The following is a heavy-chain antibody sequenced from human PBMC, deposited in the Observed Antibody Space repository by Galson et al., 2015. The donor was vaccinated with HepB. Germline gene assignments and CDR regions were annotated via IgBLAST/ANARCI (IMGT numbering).Heavy chain of an antibody. CDR2: ISSSSSYT. V-gene: IGHV3-11*06. CDR1: GFTFSDYY. CDR3: ARRQAGGSPGWGMDV. J-gene: IGHJ6*02. D-gene: IGHD3-10*01. Sequence: SLRLSCAASGFTFSDYYMSWIRQAPGKGLEWVSYISSSSSYTNYADSVKGRFTISRDNAKNSLYLQMNSLRAEDTAVYYCARRQAGGSPGWGMDVWGQGTTVTVSS.